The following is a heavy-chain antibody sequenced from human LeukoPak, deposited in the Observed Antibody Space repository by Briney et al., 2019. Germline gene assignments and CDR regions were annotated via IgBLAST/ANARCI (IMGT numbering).Heavy chain of an antibody. CDR2: IIPIFGTA. J-gene: IGHJ4*02. V-gene: IGHV1-69*01. D-gene: IGHD6-19*01. CDR3: ARDSGRGVAGNLDY. CDR1: GGTFSSYA. Sequence: SVKVSCKASGGTFSSYAISWVRQAPGQGLEWVGGIIPIFGTANYAQKFQGRVTITADESTSTAYMELSSLRSEDTAVYYCARDSGRGVAGNLDYWGQGTLVTVSS.